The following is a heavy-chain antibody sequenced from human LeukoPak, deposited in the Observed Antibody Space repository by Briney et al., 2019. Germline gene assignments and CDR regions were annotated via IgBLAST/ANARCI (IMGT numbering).Heavy chain of an antibody. CDR3: TRPYSSGEPDY. Sequence: GGSLRLSCAASGFTFSGSAMHWVRQASGKGLEWVGRIRSKANSYATAYAASVKGRFTISRDDPKNTAYLQMNSLKTEDTAVYYCTRPYSSGEPDYWGQGTLVTVSS. D-gene: IGHD6-19*01. CDR1: GFTFSGSA. CDR2: IRSKANSYAT. V-gene: IGHV3-73*01. J-gene: IGHJ4*02.